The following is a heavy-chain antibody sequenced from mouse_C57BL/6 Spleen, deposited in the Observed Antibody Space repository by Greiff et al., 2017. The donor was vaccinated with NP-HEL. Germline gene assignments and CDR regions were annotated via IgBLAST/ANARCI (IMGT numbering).Heavy chain of an antibody. CDR3: ARGGITTVVAPYYFDY. CDR1: GYAFSSSW. D-gene: IGHD1-1*01. Sequence: QVHVKQSGPELVKPGASVKISCKASGYAFSSSWMNWVKQRPGKGLEWIGRIYPGDGDTNYNGKFKGKATLTADKSSSTAYMQLSSLTSEDSAVYFCARGGITTVVAPYYFDYWGQGTTLTVSS. CDR2: IYPGDGDT. J-gene: IGHJ2*01. V-gene: IGHV1-82*01.